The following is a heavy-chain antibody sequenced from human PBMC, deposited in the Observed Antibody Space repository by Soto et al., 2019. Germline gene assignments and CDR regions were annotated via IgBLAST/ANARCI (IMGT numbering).Heavy chain of an antibody. CDR3: AADISMVRGLIDY. CDR2: IVVGSGNT. J-gene: IGHJ4*02. Sequence: GASVKVSCKASGFTFTSSAVQWVRQARGQRLEWIGWIVVGSGNTNYAQKFQERVTITRDMSTSTAYMELSSLRSEDTAVYYCAADISMVRGLIDYWGQGTLVTVSS. CDR1: GFTFTSSA. V-gene: IGHV1-58*01. D-gene: IGHD3-10*01.